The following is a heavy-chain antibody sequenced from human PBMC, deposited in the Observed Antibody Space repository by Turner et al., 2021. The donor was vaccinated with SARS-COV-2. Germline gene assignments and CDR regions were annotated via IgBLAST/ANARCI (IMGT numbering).Heavy chain of an antibody. CDR2: IYWGDDK. CDR3: ARSSVVVITGAFDI. CDR1: GFTLTPSWVG. D-gene: IGHD3-22*01. Sequence: QISLKESGPTLVNPTQTLTLTFTFSGFTLTPSWVGVGWIRQPPGKALEWLALIYWGDDKRYNPSLKSRLTITKDTSKNQVVLTMTNMDPVDTATYYCARSSVVVITGAFDIWGQGTMVTVSS. J-gene: IGHJ3*02. V-gene: IGHV2-5*02.